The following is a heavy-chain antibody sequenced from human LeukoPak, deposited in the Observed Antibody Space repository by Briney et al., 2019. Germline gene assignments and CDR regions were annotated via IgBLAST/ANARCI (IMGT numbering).Heavy chain of an antibody. CDR2: IRSKAYGGTT. D-gene: IGHD3-22*01. CDR1: GFTFGDYA. V-gene: IGHV3-49*03. J-gene: IGHJ4*02. CDR3: TRDQRDYYDSSGAPTDFDY. Sequence: GGSLRLSCTASGFTFGDYAMSWFRQAPGKGLEWVGFIRSKAYGGTTEYAASVKGRFTISRDDSKSIAYLQMNSLKTEDTAVYYCTRDQRDYYDSSGAPTDFDYWGQGTLVTVS.